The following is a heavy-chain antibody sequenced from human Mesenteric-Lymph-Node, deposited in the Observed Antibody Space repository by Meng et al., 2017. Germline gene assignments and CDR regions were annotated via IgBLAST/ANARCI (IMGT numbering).Heavy chain of an antibody. D-gene: IGHD6-19*01. V-gene: IGHV4-39*07. CDR3: ARARMALAGTAYFDY. Sequence: GSLRLSCTVSGGSISSSSYYWGWIRQPPGKGLEWIGSIYYSGNSHYNPSLKSRVTTSLDTSKNQFSLKLSSVTAADTAVYYCARARMALAGTAYFDYWGQGTLVTVSS. J-gene: IGHJ4*02. CDR1: GGSISSSSYY. CDR2: IYYSGNS.